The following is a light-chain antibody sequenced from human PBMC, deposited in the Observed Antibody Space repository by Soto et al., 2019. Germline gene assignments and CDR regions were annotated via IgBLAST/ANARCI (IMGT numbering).Light chain of an antibody. CDR3: QQYNSYWT. V-gene: IGKV1-5*01. CDR2: DAS. J-gene: IGKJ1*01. Sequence: IHMTLSPSTLSASVGYRVTITCRASQSISSWLAWYQQKPGKAPKLLIYDASSLESGVPSRFSGGGSGTEFTLTISSLQPDDFATYYCQQYNSYWTFGQGTKVDIK. CDR1: QSISSW.